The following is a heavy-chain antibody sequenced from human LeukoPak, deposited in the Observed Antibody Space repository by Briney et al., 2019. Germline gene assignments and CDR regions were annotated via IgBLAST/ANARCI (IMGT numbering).Heavy chain of an antibody. CDR2: ISGSGGST. V-gene: IGHV3-23*01. CDR1: GFTFSTYA. J-gene: IGHJ4*02. D-gene: IGHD3-22*01. CDR3: AKGVRRSSDYSSPVDY. Sequence: GGSLRLSCAASGFTASGFTFSTYAMSWVRQAPGKGLEWVSGISGSGGSTYYADSVKGRFTISRDNSRNTLYLQMNSLRAEDTAVYYCAKGVRRSSDYSSPVDYWGQGTLVTVSS.